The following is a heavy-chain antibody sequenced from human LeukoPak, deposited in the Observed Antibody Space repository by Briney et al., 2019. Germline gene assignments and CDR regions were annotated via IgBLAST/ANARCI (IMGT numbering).Heavy chain of an antibody. D-gene: IGHD5-18*01. Sequence: SETLSLTCTVSGDSLSGIGYYWGWIRQPPGKGLEWIGTIYYSGSTYYSPSLKSRVIISVDTSKNQFSLKLSSVTAADTAMYYCARLATYSPNDYWGQGTLVTVSS. CDR3: ARLATYSPNDY. J-gene: IGHJ4*02. CDR1: GDSLSGIGYY. CDR2: IYYSGST. V-gene: IGHV4-39*01.